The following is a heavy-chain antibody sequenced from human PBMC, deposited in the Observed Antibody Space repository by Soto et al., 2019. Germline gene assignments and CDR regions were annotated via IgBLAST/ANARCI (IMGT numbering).Heavy chain of an antibody. V-gene: IGHV1-69*06. Sequence: ASVKVSCKASGGTFSSYAICWVRQAPGQGLEWMGGIIPIFGTANYAQKFQGQVTISADKSISTAYLQWSSLKASDTAMYYCVRRLYLGSGWYFDNWGQGTLVTVSS. CDR1: GGTFSSYA. J-gene: IGHJ4*02. D-gene: IGHD6-19*01. CDR3: VRRLYLGSGWYFDN. CDR2: IIPIFGTA.